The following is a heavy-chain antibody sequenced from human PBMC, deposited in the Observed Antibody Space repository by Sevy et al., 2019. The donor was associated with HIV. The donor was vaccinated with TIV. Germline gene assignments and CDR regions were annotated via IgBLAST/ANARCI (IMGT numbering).Heavy chain of an antibody. Sequence: GGSLRLSCAASGFTVNSNYMTWVRQAPGKGLEGVSVIYSDGTTYHADSVKDRFTISRDNSKNTLYLQMNSLRAEDTAVYYCARGKSGYDHALNYWGQGTLVTVSS. J-gene: IGHJ4*02. D-gene: IGHD5-12*01. CDR1: GFTVNSNY. CDR3: ARGKSGYDHALNY. V-gene: IGHV3-66*01. CDR2: IYSDGTT.